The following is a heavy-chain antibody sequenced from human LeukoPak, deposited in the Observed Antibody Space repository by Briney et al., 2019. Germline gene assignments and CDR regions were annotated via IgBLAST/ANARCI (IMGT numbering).Heavy chain of an antibody. CDR2: VFPTGTT. V-gene: IGHV4-4*07. D-gene: IGHD5-24*01. CDR1: GDSLSSYF. CDR3: ARERRDGYKVYFDY. J-gene: IGHJ4*02. Sequence: SETLSLTCTVSGDSLSSYFWSWIRQPAGKELEWIGRVFPTGTTYYNPSLASRVTMSVDTSKNQISLRLRSVIAADTAVYYCARERRDGYKVYFDYWGQGTLVTVSS.